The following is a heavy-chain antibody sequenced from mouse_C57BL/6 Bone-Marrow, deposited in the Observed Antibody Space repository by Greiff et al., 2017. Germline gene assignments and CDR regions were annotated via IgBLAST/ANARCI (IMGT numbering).Heavy chain of an antibody. D-gene: IGHD1-1*01. Sequence: VQLQQSGPGLVQPSQSLSITCTVSGFSLTSYGVHWVRQPPGKGLEWLGVIWSGGSTDYNAAFISRLSISKDNSKSQVFFKMNSLQADDTAIYYCAKGDYGSSYGAMDYWGQGTSVTVSS. CDR1: GFSLTSYG. V-gene: IGHV2-4*01. CDR2: IWSGGST. CDR3: AKGDYGSSYGAMDY. J-gene: IGHJ4*01.